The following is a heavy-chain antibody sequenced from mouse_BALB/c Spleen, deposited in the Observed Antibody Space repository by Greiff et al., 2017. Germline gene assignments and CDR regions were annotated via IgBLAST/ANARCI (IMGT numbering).Heavy chain of an antibody. CDR2: IWGGGST. CDR3: AKGARGGENAMDY. CDR1: GFSLTDYG. V-gene: IGHV2-6-5*01. J-gene: IGHJ4*01. D-gene: IGHD3-1*01. Sequence: VQLQESGPGLVAPSQSLSITCTVSGFSLTDYGVSWIRQPPGKGLEWLGVIWGGGSTYYNSALKSRLSISKDNSKSQVFLKMNSLQTDDTAMYYCAKGARGGENAMDYWGQGTSVTVSS.